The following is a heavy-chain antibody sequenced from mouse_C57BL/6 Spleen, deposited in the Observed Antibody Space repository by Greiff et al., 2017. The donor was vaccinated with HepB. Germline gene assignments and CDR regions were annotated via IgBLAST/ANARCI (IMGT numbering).Heavy chain of an antibody. D-gene: IGHD2-5*01. V-gene: IGHV1-80*01. CDR3: ARFRIVTTHWYFDV. Sequence: VKLQQSGAELVKPGASVKISCKASGYAFSSYWMNWVKQRPGKGLEWIGQIYPGDGDTNYNGKFKGKATLTADKSSSTAYMQLSSLTSEDSAVYFCARFRIVTTHWYFDVWGTGTTVTVSS. CDR2: IYPGDGDT. J-gene: IGHJ1*03. CDR1: GYAFSSYW.